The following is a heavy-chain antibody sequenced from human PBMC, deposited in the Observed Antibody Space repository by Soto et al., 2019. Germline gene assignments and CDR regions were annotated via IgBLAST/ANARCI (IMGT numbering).Heavy chain of an antibody. CDR1: GFNFRDYY. Sequence: PGGSLRLSCAACGFNFRDYYMSWFRQAPGKGLEWVSYVSGSDTYTNYADSVKGRFTVFRDNTKNSGYLQMDSLRDEDTAVYYCARKTTVTKRDDYWGQGTLVTVSS. V-gene: IGHV3-11*06. D-gene: IGHD4-17*01. CDR3: ARKTTVTKRDDY. J-gene: IGHJ4*02. CDR2: VSGSDTYT.